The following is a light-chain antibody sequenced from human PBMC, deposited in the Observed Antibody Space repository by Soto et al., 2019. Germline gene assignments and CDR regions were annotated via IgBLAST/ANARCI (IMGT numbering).Light chain of an antibody. J-gene: IGLJ1*01. CDR1: SSNIGTSS. CDR2: TTN. V-gene: IGLV1-44*01. Sequence: QSVLMQPPSVSGAPGQRVTISCTGSSSNIGTSSVHWFQQLPGTAPKLLISTTNQRPSGVPERFSGSKSGTSASLAISGLQSEDEADYYCAAWDDSLNGHVFGTGTKVTVL. CDR3: AAWDDSLNGHV.